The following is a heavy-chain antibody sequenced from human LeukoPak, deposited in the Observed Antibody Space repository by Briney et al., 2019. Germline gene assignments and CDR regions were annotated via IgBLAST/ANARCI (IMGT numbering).Heavy chain of an antibody. J-gene: IGHJ4*02. Sequence: SGGSLILSCAASGFTFSSYSMNWVRQAPGKGLEWVSYISSSSSTIYYADSVKGRFTISRDNAKNSLYLQMYSLRAEDTAVYYCAREEIVGAFDYWGQGTLVTVSS. CDR3: AREEIVGAFDY. CDR1: GFTFSSYS. CDR2: ISSSSSTI. D-gene: IGHD1-26*01. V-gene: IGHV3-48*04.